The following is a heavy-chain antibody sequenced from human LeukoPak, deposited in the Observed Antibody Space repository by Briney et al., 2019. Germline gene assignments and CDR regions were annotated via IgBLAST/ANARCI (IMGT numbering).Heavy chain of an antibody. V-gene: IGHV3-23*01. CDR1: GFTFSSYA. CDR2: ISASGGTGGST. J-gene: IGHJ4*02. CDR3: AKDLDTDYFAY. Sequence: GGSLRLSCAASGFTFSSYAMSWVRQAPGKGLEWVSAISASGGTGGSTYYADSVKGRFTISRDNSKNTLYLQMKSLRAEDTAVEYCAKDLDTDYFAYWGQGALVTVSS. D-gene: IGHD3-9*01.